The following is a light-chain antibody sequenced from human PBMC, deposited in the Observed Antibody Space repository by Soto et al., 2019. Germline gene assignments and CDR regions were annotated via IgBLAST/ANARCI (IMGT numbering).Light chain of an antibody. V-gene: IGKV3-15*01. CDR2: GAS. CDR1: QGFSVG. CDR3: QQYNNWPIT. Sequence: EIVITQSPATLSVSPGERASLSCRARQGFSVGLSLYQQKPVQPPRLLIYGASTRATGIPARFSGSGSGTEFTLTISSLQAEDFAVYYCQQYNNWPITFGQGTKVDIK. J-gene: IGKJ1*01.